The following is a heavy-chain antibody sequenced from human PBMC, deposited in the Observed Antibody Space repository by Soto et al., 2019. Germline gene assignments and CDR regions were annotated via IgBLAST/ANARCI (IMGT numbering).Heavy chain of an antibody. V-gene: IGHV3-21*01. D-gene: IGHD6-13*01. CDR1: GFTFSSYS. CDR3: ANHEAADTFSDYYGMNV. Sequence: EVQLVESGGGLVKPGGSLRLSCAASGFTFSSYSMNWVRQAPGKGLEWVSSISTSSIYIYYADSVKGRFTISRDNAKNSLYLQMNNLRAEDTAVYYCANHEAADTFSDYYGMNVWGQGTTVTVSS. CDR2: ISTSSIYI. J-gene: IGHJ6*02.